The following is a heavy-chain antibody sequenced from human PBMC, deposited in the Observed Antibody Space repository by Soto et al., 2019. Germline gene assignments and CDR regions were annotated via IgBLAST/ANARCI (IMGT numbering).Heavy chain of an antibody. CDR1: GVSITRGVFY. V-gene: IGHV4-31*03. Sequence: QVHLQESGPGLVKPSQTLSLTCTVSGVSITRGVFYWSWLRQHPGKGLEWIGYIYHSAITYYNASLKSRLTISVDTSKNQFSLKLTSVTAADTAIYYCASASTVGATNSAIDVWGQGTTVTVSS. CDR3: ASASTVGATNSAIDV. D-gene: IGHD1-26*01. CDR2: IYHSAIT. J-gene: IGHJ6*02.